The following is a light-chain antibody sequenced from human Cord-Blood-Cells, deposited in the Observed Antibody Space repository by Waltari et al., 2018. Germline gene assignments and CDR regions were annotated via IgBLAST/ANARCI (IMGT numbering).Light chain of an antibody. V-gene: IGKV3-15*01. CDR1: QSVSSN. Sequence: EIVMKQSPATLAVSPGERATISCRASQSVSSNFAWYQQKPGQAPRLLIYGASTRATGIPARFSGSGSGTEFTLTISSLQSEDFAVYYCQQYNNWPSITFGQGTRLEIK. CDR2: GAS. J-gene: IGKJ5*01. CDR3: QQYNNWPSIT.